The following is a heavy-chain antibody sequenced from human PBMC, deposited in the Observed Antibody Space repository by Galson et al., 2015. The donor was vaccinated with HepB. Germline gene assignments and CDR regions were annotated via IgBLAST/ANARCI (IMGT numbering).Heavy chain of an antibody. V-gene: IGHV3-23*01. CDR1: GFTLSSYA. J-gene: IGHJ2*01. CDR3: AKDVTSSSVWYFDL. Sequence: SLRLSCAASGFTLSSYAMSWVRQAPGKGLEWVSAFSGIGGGTYYAASVTGRFTISRDNSKNTLYLQMNSLRAEDTAVYYCAKDVTSSSVWYFDLWGRGTLVTVSS. CDR2: FSGIGGGT. D-gene: IGHD6-6*01.